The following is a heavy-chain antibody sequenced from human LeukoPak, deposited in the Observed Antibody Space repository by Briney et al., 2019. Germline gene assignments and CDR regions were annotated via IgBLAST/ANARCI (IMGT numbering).Heavy chain of an antibody. CDR3: ARRYLYYFDY. CDR1: GFTFTTSG. Sequence: GGSLRLSCAASGFTFTTSGMHWVRQAPGKGLEWMALISSDGNSKDYADSVKGRFTISRDNSKNTVSLQMNSLRPEDTAIYYCARRYLYYFDYWGQGTLVTVSS. V-gene: IGHV3-30*03. D-gene: IGHD1-1*01. J-gene: IGHJ4*02. CDR2: ISSDGNSK.